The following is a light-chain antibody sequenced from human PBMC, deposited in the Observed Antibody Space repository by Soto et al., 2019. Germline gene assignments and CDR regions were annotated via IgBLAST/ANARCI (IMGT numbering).Light chain of an antibody. J-gene: IGKJ2*01. CDR3: QQSYSTPPT. CDR2: ASS. V-gene: IGKV1-39*01. Sequence: DFQMTQSPSSLSASVGDRVTITCRASQSISNYLNWYQQKPGKAPKLLIYASSSLQGGVPSRFSGSGSGTDFTLTISGLQPEAFATYYCQQSYSTPPTFGQGTKLEIK. CDR1: QSISNY.